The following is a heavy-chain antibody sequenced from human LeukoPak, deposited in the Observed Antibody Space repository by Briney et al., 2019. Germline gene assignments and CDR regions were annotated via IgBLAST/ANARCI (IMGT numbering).Heavy chain of an antibody. CDR2: ISAYNGNR. Sequence: ASVKVSCKASGYTFTSYGISSVRHAPGQGLEWMGWISAYNGNRNYAQKLQGRVTMTTDTSTSTAYMELRSLRCDDTAVYYCARDLRIAVAGPFDYWGQGTLVTVSS. CDR3: ARDLRIAVAGPFDY. D-gene: IGHD6-19*01. V-gene: IGHV1-18*01. CDR1: GYTFTSYG. J-gene: IGHJ4*02.